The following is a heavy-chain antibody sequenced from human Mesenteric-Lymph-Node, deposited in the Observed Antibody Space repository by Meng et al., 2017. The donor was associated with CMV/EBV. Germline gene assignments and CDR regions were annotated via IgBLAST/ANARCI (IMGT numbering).Heavy chain of an antibody. CDR2: ISSSSNTI. D-gene: IGHD2-15*01. CDR3: AREGLIQGGYLDY. Sequence: SCAASGFTFSDYYISWIRQAPGKGLEWVSHISSSSNTIYYADSVKGRFTTSRDNAKNTLYLQMNSLRAEDTAVYYCAREGLIQGGYLDYWGQGTLVTVSS. CDR1: GFTFSDYY. J-gene: IGHJ4*02. V-gene: IGHV3-11*04.